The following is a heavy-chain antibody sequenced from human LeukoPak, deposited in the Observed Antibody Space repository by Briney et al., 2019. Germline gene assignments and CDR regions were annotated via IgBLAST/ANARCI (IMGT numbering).Heavy chain of an antibody. CDR2: ISAYNGNT. CDR1: GYTFTSYG. D-gene: IGHD2-8*01. CDR3: ARDQDIVLMVYGYYDY. J-gene: IGHJ4*02. Sequence: ASVKVSCKASGYTFTSYGISWVRQAPGQGLEGMGWISAYNGNTNYAQNLQGRVTMTTDTSTSTAYMELRSLRSDDTAVYYCARDQDIVLMVYGYYDYWGQGTLVTVSS. V-gene: IGHV1-18*01.